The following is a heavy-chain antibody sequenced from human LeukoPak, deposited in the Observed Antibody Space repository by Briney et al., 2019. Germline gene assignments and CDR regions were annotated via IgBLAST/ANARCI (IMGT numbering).Heavy chain of an antibody. D-gene: IGHD3-10*01. J-gene: IGHJ4*02. Sequence: SETLSLTCTVSGGSISSYYWSWIRQPPGKGLEWIGEINHSGSTNYNPSLKSRVTISVDTSKNQFSLKLSSVTAADTAVYYCAREDYGSGGLDYWGQGTLVTVSS. CDR2: INHSGST. CDR1: GGSISSYY. V-gene: IGHV4-34*01. CDR3: AREDYGSGGLDY.